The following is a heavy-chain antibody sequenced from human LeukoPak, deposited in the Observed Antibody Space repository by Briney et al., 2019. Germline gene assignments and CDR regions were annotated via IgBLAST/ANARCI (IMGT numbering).Heavy chain of an antibody. CDR1: GFTFSNYW. J-gene: IGHJ4*02. V-gene: IGHV3-74*01. CDR3: TRGGRSVMLDS. Sequence: PGGSLRLSCAASGFTFSNYWMYWVRQAPGRGLVWVSRINSDGSSTSYADSVRGRFTISRDNADNTVSLQMNSLRVEDTAVYFCTRGGRSVMLDSWGQGTLVTVSS. CDR2: INSDGSST. D-gene: IGHD1-26*01.